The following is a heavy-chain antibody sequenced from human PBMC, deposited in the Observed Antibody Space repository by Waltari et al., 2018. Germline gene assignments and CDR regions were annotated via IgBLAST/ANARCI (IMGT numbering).Heavy chain of an antibody. CDR2: MRQDGSLK. V-gene: IGHV3-7*01. J-gene: IGHJ4*02. D-gene: IGHD6-13*01. Sequence: EVQLVESGGGLVQPGGSLTPSCAASGFTFNNYWMTWVRQAPGKGLEWVANMRQDGSLKYYVDSVKGRFTISRDNAENSLYLQMNSLGAEDTAVYYCATQRATGACDYWGQGTLVTVSS. CDR3: ATQRATGACDY. CDR1: GFTFNNYW.